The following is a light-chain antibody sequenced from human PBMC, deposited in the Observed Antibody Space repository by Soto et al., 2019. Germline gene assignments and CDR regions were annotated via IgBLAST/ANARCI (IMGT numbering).Light chain of an antibody. J-gene: IGLJ2*01. V-gene: IGLV2-11*01. Sequence: QSALTQPRSVSGSPEPSVTISCTGTSSVFGGYNYFSWYHHHPGKAPKPWIYDVSKRPSGVTDRFSGTKSGNTASLTISGLQAEDEADYYCCSYAGIAPVIFVVGTKVTVL. CDR3: CSYAGIAPVI. CDR2: DVS. CDR1: SSVFGGYNY.